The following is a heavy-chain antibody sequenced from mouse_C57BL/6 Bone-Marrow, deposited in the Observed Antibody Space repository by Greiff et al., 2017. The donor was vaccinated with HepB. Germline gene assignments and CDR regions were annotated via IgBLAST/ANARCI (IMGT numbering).Heavy chain of an antibody. J-gene: IGHJ4*01. CDR2: IYPGSGNT. CDR1: GYTFTDYY. V-gene: IGHV1-76*01. CDR3: ARGHYGRDY. Sequence: VQVVESGAELVRPGASVKLSCKASGYTFTDYYINWVKQRPGQGLEWIARIYPGSGNTYYNEKFKGKATLTAEKSSSTAYMQLSSLTSEDSAVYFCARGHYGRDYWGQGTSVTVSS.